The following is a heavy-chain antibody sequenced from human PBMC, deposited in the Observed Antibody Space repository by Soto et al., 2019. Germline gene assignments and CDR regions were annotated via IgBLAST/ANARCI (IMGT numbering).Heavy chain of an antibody. V-gene: IGHV4-4*02. CDR3: ERVYSGYDYYYYYRDV. CDR2: IYHSGST. CDR1: SGSISSSNW. Sequence: SETLSLTCAVSSGSISSSNWWSWVRQPPGKGLEWIGEIYHSGSTNYNPSLKSRVTISVDKSKNQFSLKLSSVTAADTAVYYWERVYSGYDYYYYYRDVGGKGPTVTVSS. D-gene: IGHD5-12*01. J-gene: IGHJ6*03.